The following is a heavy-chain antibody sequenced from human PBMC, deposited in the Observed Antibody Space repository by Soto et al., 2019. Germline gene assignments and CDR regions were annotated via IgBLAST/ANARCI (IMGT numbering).Heavy chain of an antibody. CDR3: ARAAGRFGELFWFDP. CDR2: IYPRGIFT. D-gene: IGHD3-10*01. J-gene: IGHJ5*02. CDR1: GYFFTRHN. Sequence: QVQLVQSGAAVTRPGASVEVSRKASGYFFTRHNLHWVRQAHVQRHEWVGMIYPRGIFTTYAHKFRGRVAMTGDTSTSVVYMELTNLRSEDTAVYDCARAAGRFGELFWFDPWGQGTLVSVSS. V-gene: IGHV1-46*01.